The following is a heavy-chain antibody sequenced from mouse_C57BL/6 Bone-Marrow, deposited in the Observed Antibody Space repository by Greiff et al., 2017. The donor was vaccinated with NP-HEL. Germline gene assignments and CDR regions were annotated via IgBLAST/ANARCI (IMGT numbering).Heavy chain of an antibody. CDR2: IDPSDSYT. Sequence: QVQLQQPGAELVMPGASVKLSCKASGYTFTSYWMHWVKQRPGQGLEWIGEIDPSDSYTHYNPKFKGTSTLTVDKSSSTAYMQLSSLTSEDSAVYYCASEGPHFDYGGQGTTLTVSS. CDR3: ASEGPHFDY. D-gene: IGHD3-3*01. J-gene: IGHJ2*01. V-gene: IGHV1-69*01. CDR1: GYTFTSYW.